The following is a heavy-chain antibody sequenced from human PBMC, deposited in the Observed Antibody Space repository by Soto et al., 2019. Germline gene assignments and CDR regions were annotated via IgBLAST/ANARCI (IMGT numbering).Heavy chain of an antibody. Sequence: EVQLVESGGGLVQPGRSLRLSCVASGFTFDEYAMHWVRQAPGKGLEWVSGISWNSDTIGYADSVKGRFTISRDNVKNSLYLQMNSLRPEDTALYYCAKVDGLGSYFGWGLDVWGQGTTVTVSS. J-gene: IGHJ6*02. CDR2: ISWNSDTI. CDR3: AKVDGLGSYFGWGLDV. CDR1: GFTFDEYA. V-gene: IGHV3-9*01. D-gene: IGHD3-10*01.